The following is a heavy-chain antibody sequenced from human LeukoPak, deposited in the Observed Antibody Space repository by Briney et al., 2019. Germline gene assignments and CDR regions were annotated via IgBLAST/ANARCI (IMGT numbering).Heavy chain of an antibody. Sequence: GGSLRLSCAASGFTVRNNYMSWVRQAPGKGLEWVSAISGSGGSTYYANSVKGRFTISRDNSKNTLYLQMNSLRAEDTAVYYCAKAGIQPRYKNWFDPWAREPWSPSPQ. CDR3: AKAGIQPRYKNWFDP. CDR1: GFTVRNNY. J-gene: IGHJ5*02. D-gene: IGHD5-18*01. CDR2: ISGSGGST. V-gene: IGHV3-23*01.